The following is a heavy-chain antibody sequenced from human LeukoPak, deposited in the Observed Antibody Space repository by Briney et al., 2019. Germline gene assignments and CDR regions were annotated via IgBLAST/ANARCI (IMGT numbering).Heavy chain of an antibody. D-gene: IGHD1/OR15-1a*01. Sequence: GGSLRLSCAASGFTFSNYVMSWVRQAPGKGLEWVANIKQDGSEKYYVDSVKGRFTISRDNAKNSLYLQMNSLRAEDTAVYYCAREYGIRTTDYYYYYGMDVWGQGTTVTVSS. V-gene: IGHV3-7*01. J-gene: IGHJ6*02. CDR3: AREYGIRTTDYYYYYGMDV. CDR1: GFTFSNYV. CDR2: IKQDGSEK.